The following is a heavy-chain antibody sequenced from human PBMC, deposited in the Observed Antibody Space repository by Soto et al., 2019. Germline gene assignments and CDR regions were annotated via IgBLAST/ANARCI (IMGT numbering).Heavy chain of an antibody. J-gene: IGHJ5*02. CDR1: GGSISSYY. Sequence: TLSLTCTVSGGSISSYYWSWIRQPPGKGLEWIGCIYNRGNTNYSPSLRSRVTISVDASKNQFSLKLSSVTAADTAVYYCARRGGRWFDPWGQGTLVTVSS. V-gene: IGHV4-59*01. CDR3: ARRGGRWFDP. CDR2: IYNRGNT.